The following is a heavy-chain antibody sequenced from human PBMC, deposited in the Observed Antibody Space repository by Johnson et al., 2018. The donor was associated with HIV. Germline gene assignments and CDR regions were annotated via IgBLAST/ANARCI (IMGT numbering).Heavy chain of an antibody. Sequence: VQVLESGGGVVQPGGSLRLSCAASGFTFSSYAMHWVRQAPGKGLEWVAVISYDGSNKYYADSVKGRFTISRDNSKNTLYLQMNSLRAEDTAVYYCAREAGTAFDIWGQGTMVTVSS. V-gene: IGHV3-30*04. CDR1: GFTFSSYA. CDR3: AREAGTAFDI. CDR2: ISYDGSNK. J-gene: IGHJ3*02.